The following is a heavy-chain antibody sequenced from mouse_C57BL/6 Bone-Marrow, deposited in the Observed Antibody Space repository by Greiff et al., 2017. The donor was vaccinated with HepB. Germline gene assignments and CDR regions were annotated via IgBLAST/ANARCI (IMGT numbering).Heavy chain of an antibody. CDR1: GYTFTDYY. V-gene: IGHV1-26*01. CDR2: INPNNGGT. Sequence: VQLKESGPELVKPGASVKISCKASGYTFTDYYMNWVKQSHGKSLEWIGDINPNNGGTSYNQKFKGKATLTVDKSSSTAYMELRSLTSEDSAVYYCARRKGGYYRYYFDYWGQGTTLTVSS. CDR3: ARRKGGYYRYYFDY. J-gene: IGHJ2*01. D-gene: IGHD2-3*01.